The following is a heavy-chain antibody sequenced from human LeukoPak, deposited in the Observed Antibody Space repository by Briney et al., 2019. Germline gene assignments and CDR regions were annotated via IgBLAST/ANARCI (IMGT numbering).Heavy chain of an antibody. D-gene: IGHD6-13*01. Sequence: ASVKVSCKASGYTFTSYDINWVRQATGQGREWMGWMNPNSGNTGYGQKCQGTATMSRNTPISTAYMELSSLRSEDTAVYDCARVESRSWPYPYCYYYMDVWGKVTTVTVSS. CDR2: MNPNSGNT. CDR3: ARVESRSWPYPYCYYYMDV. V-gene: IGHV1-8*01. CDR1: GYTFTSYD. J-gene: IGHJ6*03.